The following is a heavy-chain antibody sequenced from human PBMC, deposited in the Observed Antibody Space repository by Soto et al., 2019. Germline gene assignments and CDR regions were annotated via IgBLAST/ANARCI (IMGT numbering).Heavy chain of an antibody. V-gene: IGHV4-61*01. J-gene: IGHJ5*02. CDR2: IHYSGNI. Sequence: PSETLSLTCTVSGDSVTSRSYYWTWVRQPPGKGLEWIGYIHYSGNINYNPSLKSRFTISVDTSTNQFSLKLTSVTAADTAIYYCARGNIAASGTKFDPWGQGILVTVSS. D-gene: IGHD6-13*01. CDR3: ARGNIAASGTKFDP. CDR1: GDSVTSRSYY.